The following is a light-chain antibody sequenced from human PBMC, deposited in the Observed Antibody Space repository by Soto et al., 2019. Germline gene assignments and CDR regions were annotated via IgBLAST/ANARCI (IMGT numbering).Light chain of an antibody. CDR3: QQAHSFPLT. V-gene: IGKV3-15*01. J-gene: IGKJ4*01. CDR1: QSVSSN. Sequence: EIVMTQSPATLSVSPGEGATVSCRASQSVSSNLAWYQQKPGQAPRLLIYGASTRATGIPARFSGSGSGTEFTLTISSLQSEDFATYYCQQAHSFPLTFGRGTKVEIK. CDR2: GAS.